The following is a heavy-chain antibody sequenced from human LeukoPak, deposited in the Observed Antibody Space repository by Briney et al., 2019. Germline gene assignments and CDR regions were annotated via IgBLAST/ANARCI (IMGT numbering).Heavy chain of an antibody. CDR1: GHSFTSYW. CDR2: IDPSDSYT. CDR3: AIDYGDYYWFDP. V-gene: IGHV5-10-1*01. J-gene: IGHJ5*02. Sequence: GESLKISCKGSGHSFTSYWISWVRQMPGKGLEWMGRIDPSDSYTNYSPSFQGHVTISADKSISTAYLQWSSLKASDTAMYYCAIDYGDYYWFDPWGQGTLVTVSS. D-gene: IGHD4-17*01.